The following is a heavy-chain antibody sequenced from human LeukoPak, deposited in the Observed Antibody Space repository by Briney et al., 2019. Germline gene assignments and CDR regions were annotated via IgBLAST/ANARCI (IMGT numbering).Heavy chain of an antibody. D-gene: IGHD3-10*01. V-gene: IGHV4-38-2*01. CDR3: AKSDGSGSYFDY. CDR1: NFSISSAYY. CDR2: VYHTGNT. J-gene: IGHJ4*02. Sequence: PSETLSLTCAVSNFSISSAYYWGWIRQPPGKGLEWIGYVYHTGNTKYNPSLESRATISIDTSKNQFSLKLSSVTAADSAVYYCAKSDGSGSYFDYWGQGTLVTVS.